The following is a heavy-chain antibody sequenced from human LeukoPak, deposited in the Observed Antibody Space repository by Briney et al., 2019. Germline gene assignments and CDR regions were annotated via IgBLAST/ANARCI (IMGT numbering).Heavy chain of an antibody. D-gene: IGHD6-19*01. CDR1: GFTFSSYS. J-gene: IGHJ4*02. CDR2: ISSSSTI. CDR3: AKDHSSGWDERDH. V-gene: IGHV3-48*01. Sequence: AGGSLRLSCAASGFTFSSYSMNWVRQAPGKGLEWVSYISSSSTIYYADSVKGRFTISRDNSKNTLYLQMNSLRAEDTAVYYCAKDHSSGWDERDHWGQGTLVTVSS.